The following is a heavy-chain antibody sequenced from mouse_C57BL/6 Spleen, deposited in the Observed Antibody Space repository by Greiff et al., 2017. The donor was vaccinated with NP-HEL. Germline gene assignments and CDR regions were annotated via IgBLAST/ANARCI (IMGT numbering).Heavy chain of an antibody. CDR1: GYTFTSYW. CDR2: IDPSDSYT. V-gene: IGHV1-69*01. D-gene: IGHD6-2*01. Sequence: QVQLQQPGAELVMPGASVKLSCKASGYTFTSYWMHWVKQRPGQGLEWIGEIDPSDSYTNYNQKFKGKSTLTVDKSSSTAYMQLRSLTSEDSAVYYCARVSGGGFAYGGQGTLVTVSA. CDR3: ARVSGGGFAY. J-gene: IGHJ3*01.